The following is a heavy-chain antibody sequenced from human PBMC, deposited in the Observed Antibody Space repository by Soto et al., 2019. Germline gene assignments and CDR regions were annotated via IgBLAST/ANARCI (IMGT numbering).Heavy chain of an antibody. J-gene: IGHJ4*02. CDR1: GYTFTDSY. D-gene: IGHD3-22*01. CDR2: LNPNSGGT. CDR3: ARGKFYDSTGYYLDY. Sequence: GASVKVSCKASGYTFTDSYMHWVRQAPGQGLEWMGWLNPNSGGTNYAQEFQGWVTMTRDTSISTAYMELSKLKSDDTAFYYCARGKFYDSTGYYLDYWGQGTLVTVSS. V-gene: IGHV1-2*04.